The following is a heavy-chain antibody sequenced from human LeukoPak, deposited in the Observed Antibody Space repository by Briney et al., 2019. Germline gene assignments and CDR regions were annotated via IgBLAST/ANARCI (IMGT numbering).Heavy chain of an antibody. V-gene: IGHV1-46*01. CDR3: ATRYSYGPRDAFDI. D-gene: IGHD5-18*01. Sequence: ASVKVSCKTSGYTFTSYYMHWVRQAPGQGLEWMGIINPSGGSTSYAQKFQGRVTMTTDTSTSTAYMELRSLRSDDTAVYYCATRYSYGPRDAFDIWGQGTMVTVSS. CDR2: INPSGGST. CDR1: GYTFTSYY. J-gene: IGHJ3*02.